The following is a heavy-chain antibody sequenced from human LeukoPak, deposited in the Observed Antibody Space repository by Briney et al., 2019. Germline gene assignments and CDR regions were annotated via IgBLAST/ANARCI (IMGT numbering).Heavy chain of an antibody. J-gene: IGHJ4*02. CDR3: AKAGRRVAADY. CDR2: IWYDGSNK. CDR1: GFTFSSYG. V-gene: IGHV3-30*02. D-gene: IGHD2-15*01. Sequence: GGSLRLSCAASGFTFSSYGMHWVRQAPGKGLEWVAVIWYDGSNKYYADSVKGRFTISRDNSKNTLYLQMNSLRAEDTAVYYCAKAGRRVAADYWGQGTLVTVSS.